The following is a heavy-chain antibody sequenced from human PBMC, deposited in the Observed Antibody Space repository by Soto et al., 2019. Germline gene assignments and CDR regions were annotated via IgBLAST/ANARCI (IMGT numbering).Heavy chain of an antibody. CDR3: TRGPSGDKADS. V-gene: IGHV4-30-4*01. Sequence: PSKNLACTSNMSGDWISNIHYLWSWTRCSSDKGLEWIGHIYNGGSIYNNPSLESRLTISVDTSKNQFSLDLSSVSAADTAVYYCTRGPSGDKADSWGQGTLVTVSS. D-gene: IGHD7-27*01. CDR1: GDWISNIHYL. J-gene: IGHJ4*02. CDR2: IYNGGSI.